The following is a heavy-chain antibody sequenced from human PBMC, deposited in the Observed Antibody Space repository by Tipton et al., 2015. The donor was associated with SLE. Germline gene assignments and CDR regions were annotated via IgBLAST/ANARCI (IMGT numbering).Heavy chain of an antibody. CDR3: ASTTILGSTFDY. D-gene: IGHD1-26*01. Sequence: QSGPEVKKPGASVKVSCKASGYTFIGYYMHWVRQAPGQGLEWMGWINSNSGGTNYAQKFQGRVTLTRDTSISASYMELRWLRSDDTAVYYCASTTILGSTFDYWGQGTLVTVPS. CDR1: GYTFIGYY. CDR2: INSNSGGT. V-gene: IGHV1-2*02. J-gene: IGHJ4*02.